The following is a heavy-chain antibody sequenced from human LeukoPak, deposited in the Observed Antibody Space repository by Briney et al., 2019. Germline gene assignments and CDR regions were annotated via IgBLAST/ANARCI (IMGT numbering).Heavy chain of an antibody. Sequence: SVKVSCKASGGTFSSYAISWVRQAPGQGLEWMGGIIPIFGTANYAQKFQGRVTITADESTSTAYMELSSLRSDDTAVYYCARDGTVTTGGVFDCWGQGTLVTVSS. D-gene: IGHD4-17*01. CDR1: GGTFSSYA. CDR3: ARDGTVTTGGVFDC. CDR2: IIPIFGTA. V-gene: IGHV1-69*13. J-gene: IGHJ4*02.